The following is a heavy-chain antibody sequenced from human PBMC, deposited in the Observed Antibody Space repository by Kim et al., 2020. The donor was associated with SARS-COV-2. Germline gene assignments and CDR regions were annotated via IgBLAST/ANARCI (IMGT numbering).Heavy chain of an antibody. D-gene: IGHD6-19*01. V-gene: IGHV4-31*03. Sequence: SETLSLTCTVSGGSISSGGYYWSWIRQHPGKGLEWIGYIYYSGSTYYNPSLKSRVTISVDTSKNQFSLKLSSVTAADTAVYYCARDFRQYSSGWSRPFDPGGQGTLVTVSS. J-gene: IGHJ5*02. CDR3: ARDFRQYSSGWSRPFDP. CDR1: GGSISSGGYY. CDR2: IYYSGST.